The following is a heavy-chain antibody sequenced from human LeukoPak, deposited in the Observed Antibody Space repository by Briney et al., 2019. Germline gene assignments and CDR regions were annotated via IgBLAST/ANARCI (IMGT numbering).Heavy chain of an antibody. Sequence: SETLSLTCTVSGGSISSYYWSWIRQPPGKGLEWIGYIYYSGSTNYNPSLKSRVTISVDTFKNQFSLKLSSVTAADTAVYYCARYGNYNWFDPWGQGTLVTVSS. CDR1: GGSISSYY. CDR3: ARYGNYNWFDP. D-gene: IGHD4-11*01. V-gene: IGHV4-59*12. J-gene: IGHJ5*02. CDR2: IYYSGST.